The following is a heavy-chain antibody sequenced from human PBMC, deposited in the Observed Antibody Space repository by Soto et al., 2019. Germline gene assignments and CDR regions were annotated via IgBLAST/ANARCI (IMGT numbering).Heavy chain of an antibody. CDR3: AGVGLVTRNFDY. J-gene: IGHJ4*02. Sequence: PGGSLRLSCAASGFTFSSYAMNWVRLPPGKGLEWVSAIDSTGAATYYEDSVKGRFTISGDNSRNTLYLQMNSLRAEDTAVYYCAGVGLVTRNFDYWGQGTLVTVSS. V-gene: IGHV3-23*01. CDR1: GFTFSSYA. D-gene: IGHD3-3*01. CDR2: IDSTGAAT.